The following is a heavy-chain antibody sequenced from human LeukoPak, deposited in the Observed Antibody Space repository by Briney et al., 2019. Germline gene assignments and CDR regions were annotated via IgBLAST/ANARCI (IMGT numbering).Heavy chain of an antibody. Sequence: LETLSLTCTVSGGSISSYYWSWIRQPPGKGLEWIGYIYYSGSTNYNPSLKSRVTISVDTSKNHFSLKLSSVTAADTAVYYCARGIRYCSSTSCYRRFNWFDPWGQGTLVTVSS. CDR3: ARGIRYCSSTSCYRRFNWFDP. J-gene: IGHJ5*02. V-gene: IGHV4-59*01. CDR2: IYYSGST. D-gene: IGHD2-2*02. CDR1: GGSISSYY.